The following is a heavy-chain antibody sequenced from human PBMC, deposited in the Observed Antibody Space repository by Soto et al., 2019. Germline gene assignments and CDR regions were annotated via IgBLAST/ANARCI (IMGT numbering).Heavy chain of an antibody. CDR1: SGSISSSNW. D-gene: IGHD2-2*01. Sequence: QVQLQESGPGLVKPSGTLSLTCAVSSGSISSSNWWSWFRQPPGKGLAWIGESYHNGSTTNNPSLKSRATISVDRSNNQFSLKLSSVTAADTAVYYCAGLYCSSTSCSDYWGQGSLVTVSS. V-gene: IGHV4-4*02. CDR3: AGLYCSSTSCSDY. CDR2: SYHNGST. J-gene: IGHJ4*02.